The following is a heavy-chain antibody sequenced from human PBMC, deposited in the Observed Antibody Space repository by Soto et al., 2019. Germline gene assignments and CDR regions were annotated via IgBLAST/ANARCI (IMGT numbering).Heavy chain of an antibody. CDR1: GGAISSYD. CDR3: ATHSGSYYRMYTWFDP. V-gene: IGHV4-59*08. Sequence: PSGTLSLTCTVSGGAISSYDGSLIRQPPGEGLAWIGYIDESGSTDYNPSLTSRVNLPVDTFKNQFYLKPSSVTAADPAVYYCATHSGSYYRMYTWFDPWAQGTLVTVSS. D-gene: IGHD3-10*01. CDR2: IDESGST. J-gene: IGHJ5*02.